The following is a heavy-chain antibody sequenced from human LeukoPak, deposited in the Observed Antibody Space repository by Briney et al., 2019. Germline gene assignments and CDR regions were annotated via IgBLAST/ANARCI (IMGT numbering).Heavy chain of an antibody. CDR2: IIPIFGTA. CDR1: GGTFSSYA. CDR3: ASAYCGGDCYLDY. V-gene: IGHV1-69*13. D-gene: IGHD2-21*02. J-gene: IGHJ4*03. Sequence: SVKVSCKASGGTFSSYAISWVRQAPGQGLEWMGGIIPIFGTANYAQKFQGRVTITADESTSTAYMELSSLRAEDTAVYYCASAYCGGDCYLDYWGQGTLVTVSS.